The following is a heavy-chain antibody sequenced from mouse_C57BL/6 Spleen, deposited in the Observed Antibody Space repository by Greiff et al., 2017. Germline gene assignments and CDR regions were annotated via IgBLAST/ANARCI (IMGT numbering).Heavy chain of an antibody. CDR2: INPNNGGT. CDR1: GYTFTDYN. D-gene: IGHD1-1*01. V-gene: IGHV1-18*01. Sequence: VQLQQSGPELVKPGASVKIPCKASGYTFTDYNMDWVKQSHGKSLEWIGDINPNNGGTIYNQKFKGKATLTVDKSSSTAYMELRSLTSEDTAVXYDARFLRIHYYGSSYWDFDVWGTGTTVTVSS. J-gene: IGHJ1*03. CDR3: ARFLRIHYYGSSYWDFDV.